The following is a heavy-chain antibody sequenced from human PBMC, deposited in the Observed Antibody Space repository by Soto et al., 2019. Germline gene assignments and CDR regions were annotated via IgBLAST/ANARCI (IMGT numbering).Heavy chain of an antibody. Sequence: GSGPTLVNPTQTLTLTCTFSGFSLSTSGMCVSWIRQPPGKALEWLALIDWDDDKYYSTSLKTRLTISKDTSKNQVVLTMTNMDPVDTATYYCARGDHDYGDYKWXYWGQGTLVTSPQ. V-gene: IGHV2-70*01. CDR2: IDWDDDK. CDR1: GFSLSTSGMC. D-gene: IGHD4-17*01. CDR3: ARGDHDYGDYKWXY. J-gene: IGHJ4*02.